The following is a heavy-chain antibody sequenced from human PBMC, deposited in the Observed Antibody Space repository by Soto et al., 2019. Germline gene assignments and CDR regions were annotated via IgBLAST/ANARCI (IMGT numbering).Heavy chain of an antibody. D-gene: IGHD3-9*01. CDR2: IIPILGIA. J-gene: IGHJ4*02. Sequence: PVKVSCKASGYTFTSYVISLLRHAPGQGLEWMGRIIPILGIANYAQKFQGRVTITADKSTSTAYMELSSLRSEDTAVYYCARGSGGDILTGPFDYWGQGTLVTVSS. V-gene: IGHV1-69*04. CDR1: GYTFTSYV. CDR3: ARGSGGDILTGPFDY.